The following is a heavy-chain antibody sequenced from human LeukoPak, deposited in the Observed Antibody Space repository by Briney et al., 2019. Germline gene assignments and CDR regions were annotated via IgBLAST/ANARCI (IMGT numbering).Heavy chain of an antibody. D-gene: IGHD3-22*01. CDR3: AKGGLYYYDSSGYYPIY. CDR2: IRYDGSNK. Sequence: QAGGSLRLSCAASGFTFSSYGMHWVRQAPGEGLEWVAFIRYDGSNKYYADSVKGRFTIARDNSKNTLYLQMNSLRAEDTAVYYCAKGGLYYYDSSGYYPIYWGQGTLVTVSS. V-gene: IGHV3-30*02. J-gene: IGHJ4*02. CDR1: GFTFSSYG.